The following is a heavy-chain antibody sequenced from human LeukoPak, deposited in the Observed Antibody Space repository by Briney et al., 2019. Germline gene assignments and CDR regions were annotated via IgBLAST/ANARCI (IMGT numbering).Heavy chain of an antibody. Sequence: GGSLRLSCAASGFTFSSYAMSWVRQAPGKGLEWVSAISGSGGSTYYADSVKGRFTISRDNSKNTLYLQMHSLRAEDTAVYYCVRVYCSSTSCPLGAFDIWGQGTMVTVSS. CDR1: GFTFSSYA. V-gene: IGHV3-23*01. CDR3: VRVYCSSTSCPLGAFDI. CDR2: ISGSGGST. D-gene: IGHD2-2*01. J-gene: IGHJ3*02.